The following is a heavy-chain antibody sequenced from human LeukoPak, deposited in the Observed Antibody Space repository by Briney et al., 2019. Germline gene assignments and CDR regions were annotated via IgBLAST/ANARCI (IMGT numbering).Heavy chain of an antibody. CDR1: GFTFTTSA. Sequence: PGRSLRLSCAAFGFTFTTSATHWVRQAPGKGLEWVAVISYDGSNKYYADSVKGRFTISRDDSKNTVYLQMNSLRTEDTAVYYCVRGSCGIYCYFDYWGQGALVTVSS. D-gene: IGHD1-26*01. CDR3: VRGSCGIYCYFDY. J-gene: IGHJ4*02. V-gene: IGHV3-30-3*01. CDR2: ISYDGSNK.